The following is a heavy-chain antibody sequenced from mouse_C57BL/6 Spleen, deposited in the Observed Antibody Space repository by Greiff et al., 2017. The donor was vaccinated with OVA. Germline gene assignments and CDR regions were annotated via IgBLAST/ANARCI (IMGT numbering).Heavy chain of an antibody. D-gene: IGHD1-1*01. CDR2: IDPETGGT. V-gene: IGHV1-15*01. CDR1: GYTFTDYE. CDR3: TRRGLYYYGIPYYFDY. Sequence: VQLQQSGAELVRPGASVTLSCKASGYTFTDYEMHWVKQTPVHGLEWIGAIDPETGGTAYNQKFKGKAILTADKSSSTAYMELRSLTSEDYAVYYCTRRGLYYYGIPYYFDYWGQGTTLTVSS. J-gene: IGHJ2*01.